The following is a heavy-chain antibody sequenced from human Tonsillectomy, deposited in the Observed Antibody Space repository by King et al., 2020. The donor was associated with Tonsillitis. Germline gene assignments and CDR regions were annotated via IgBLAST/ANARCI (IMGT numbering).Heavy chain of an antibody. D-gene: IGHD4-23*01. CDR2: IIPILGIA. J-gene: IGHJ4*02. Sequence: QLVQSVAEVKKPGSSVKVSCKASGGTFSSYAISWVRQAPGQGLEWMGRIIPILGIANYAQKFQGRVTITADKSTSTAYMELSSLRSEDTAVYYCAPYGGNSDFDYWGQGTLVTVSS. V-gene: IGHV1-69*09. CDR3: APYGGNSDFDY. CDR1: GGTFSSYA.